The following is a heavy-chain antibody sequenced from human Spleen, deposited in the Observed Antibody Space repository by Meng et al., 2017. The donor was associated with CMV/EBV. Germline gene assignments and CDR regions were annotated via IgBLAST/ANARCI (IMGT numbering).Heavy chain of an antibody. CDR3: ARRFSSSGLY. D-gene: IGHD6-6*01. V-gene: IGHV3-48*03. CDR1: GFTFSSYT. J-gene: IGHJ4*02. CDR2: ISSGGSTI. Sequence: LSLTCAASGFTFSSYTLNWVRQAPGKGLEWLSYISSGGSTIFYADSVRGRFTISRDNAKNSLFLQMNSLRVNDTAVYYCARRFSSSGLYWGQGTLVTVSS.